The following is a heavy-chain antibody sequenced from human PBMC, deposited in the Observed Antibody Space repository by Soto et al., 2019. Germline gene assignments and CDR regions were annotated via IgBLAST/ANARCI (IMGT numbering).Heavy chain of an antibody. CDR3: ARPSVAYSGSYYRLPTDC. D-gene: IGHD1-26*01. CDR1: GFTFSSYA. J-gene: IGHJ4*02. Sequence: QVQLVESGGGVVQPGRSLRLSCAASGFTFSSYAMHWVRQAPGKGLEWVAVISYDGSNKYYADSVKGRFTISRDNSKNTLYLQMNSLRAEDTAVYYCARPSVAYSGSYYRLPTDCWGQGTLVTVSS. CDR2: ISYDGSNK. V-gene: IGHV3-30-3*01.